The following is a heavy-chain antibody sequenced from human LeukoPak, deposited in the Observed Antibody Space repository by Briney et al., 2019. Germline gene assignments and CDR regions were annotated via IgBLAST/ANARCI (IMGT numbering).Heavy chain of an antibody. CDR1: GGYISSSSYY. Sequence: PSETLSLTCTVSGGYISSSSYYWGWIRQPPGKGLEWIGSIYDNGSTYYNPSINSRTTISVDTSKNQFSLKLSSVTAADTAVYYCARLSGYGGNNNWFDPWGQGTLVTVSS. D-gene: IGHD4-23*01. CDR2: IYDNGST. J-gene: IGHJ5*02. CDR3: ARLSGYGGNNNWFDP. V-gene: IGHV4-39*07.